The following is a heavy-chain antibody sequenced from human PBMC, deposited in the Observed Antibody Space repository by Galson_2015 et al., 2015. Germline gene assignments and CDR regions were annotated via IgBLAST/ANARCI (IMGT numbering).Heavy chain of an antibody. CDR2: INPSGGST. CDR1: GYTFTSYY. V-gene: IGHV1-46*01. Sequence: QSGAEVKKPGESLMISCTASGYTFTSYYMHCARHAPGQGLEWMGIINPSGGSTSYAQKFQGRVTMTRDTSTSTVYMELSSLRSEDTAVYYCARDGSMPSHIAAAGGGGWDYFDYWGQGTLVTVSS. D-gene: IGHD6-13*01. J-gene: IGHJ4*02. CDR3: ARDGSMPSHIAAAGGGGWDYFDY.